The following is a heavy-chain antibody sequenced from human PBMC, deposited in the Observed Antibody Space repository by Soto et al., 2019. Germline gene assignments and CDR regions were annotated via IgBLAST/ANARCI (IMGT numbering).Heavy chain of an antibody. V-gene: IGHV4-4*07. Sequence: QVHLQESGPGLVEPSETLSLTCTVSGGAISTYYWTWIRQPAGKGVEWIGRIYSSGSTKYNPSLQSRVTMSLDTSNNQFSLRLTSVTAADTAVYYCARGQRFSDWFDPWGQGTLVTVSS. D-gene: IGHD3-3*01. CDR3: ARGQRFSDWFDP. CDR1: GGAISTYY. J-gene: IGHJ5*02. CDR2: IYSSGST.